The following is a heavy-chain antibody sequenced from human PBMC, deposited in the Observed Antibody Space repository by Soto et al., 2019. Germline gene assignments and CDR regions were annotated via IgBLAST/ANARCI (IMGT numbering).Heavy chain of an antibody. CDR3: AREPEYCSGVSCFSDFRDAFDI. CDR1: GFTFSSYS. Sequence: GGSLRLSCAASGFTFSSYSMNWVRQAPGKGLEWVSYISSSSSTIYYADSVKGRFTISRDNAKNSLYLQMNSLRAEDTAVYYCAREPEYCSGVSCFSDFRDAFDIWGQGTMVIGSS. D-gene: IGHD2-15*01. J-gene: IGHJ3*02. V-gene: IGHV3-48*01. CDR2: ISSSSSTI.